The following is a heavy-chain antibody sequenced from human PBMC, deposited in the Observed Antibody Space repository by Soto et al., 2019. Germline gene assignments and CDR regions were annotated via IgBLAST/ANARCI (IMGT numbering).Heavy chain of an antibody. CDR3: ARSYTATTEANWFDP. J-gene: IGHJ5*02. D-gene: IGHD1-26*01. V-gene: IGHV4-31*03. CDR1: GGSISSGGYY. CDR2: IYYSGST. Sequence: QVQLQESGPGLVRTSQTLSLTCTVSGGSISSGGYYWSWIRQHPGKGLEWIGYIYYSGSTYFNPSLKSRVTMSVDTSTNQFSRKVSSVTAADTAVYYCARSYTATTEANWFDPWGQGTLVTVSS.